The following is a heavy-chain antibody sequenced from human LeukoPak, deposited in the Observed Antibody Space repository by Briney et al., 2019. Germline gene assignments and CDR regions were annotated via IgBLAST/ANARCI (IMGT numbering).Heavy chain of an antibody. Sequence: PSETLSLTCSVSGGSMSRSSFYWGWIRQSPGKGLEWIGSVYYSGSTYYNPSLKSRVTISVDTSKNQFSLKLSSVTAADTAVYYCARRGSGGSSTHWGQGTLVTVSS. D-gene: IGHD2-15*01. CDR1: GGSMSRSSFY. J-gene: IGHJ4*02. CDR2: VYYSGST. V-gene: IGHV4-39*07. CDR3: ARRGSGGSSTH.